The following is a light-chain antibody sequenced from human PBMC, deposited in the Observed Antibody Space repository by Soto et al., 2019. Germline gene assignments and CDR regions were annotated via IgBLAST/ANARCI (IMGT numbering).Light chain of an antibody. CDR1: QSISSW. CDR3: QQYNSYPWT. Sequence: DIQMTKSPSTLSASVGYRFTITCRASQSISSWLTWYQQRPVKAPKLLIYDASSLESGVPSRFSGSGSGTEFTLTISSLQPDDCATYYCQQYNSYPWTFGQGTRGDIK. CDR2: DAS. V-gene: IGKV1-5*01. J-gene: IGKJ1*01.